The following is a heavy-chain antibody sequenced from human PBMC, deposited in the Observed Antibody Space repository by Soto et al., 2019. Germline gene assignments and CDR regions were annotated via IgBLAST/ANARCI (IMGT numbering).Heavy chain of an antibody. CDR3: ATAQGAFEAEYFQY. J-gene: IGHJ1*01. Sequence: QVQLVQSGAEVKKPGASVKVSCKVSGYTLTELSMHWVRQSPGKGLEWMGGFDPADGKTIYAQKFQGRVTMTEDTSTDTAYMDLSSLRSEDTAVYYCATAQGAFEAEYFQYWGPGTLVTVSS. D-gene: IGHD3-16*01. CDR1: GYTLTELS. V-gene: IGHV1-24*01. CDR2: FDPADGKT.